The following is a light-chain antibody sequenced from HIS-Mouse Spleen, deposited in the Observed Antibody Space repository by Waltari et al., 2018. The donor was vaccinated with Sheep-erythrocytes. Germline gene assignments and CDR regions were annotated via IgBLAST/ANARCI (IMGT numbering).Light chain of an antibody. Sequence: QSALTQPASVSGSPGQSITISCTGTSSDVGSYNLVSWYQQHPGTAPKLMIYEGSKRPSGVSNRFSGSKCGNPASLTISGLQAEDEADYYCCSYAGSSTPWVFGGGTKLTVL. V-gene: IGLV2-23*01. J-gene: IGLJ3*02. CDR1: SSDVGSYNL. CDR2: EGS. CDR3: CSYAGSSTPWV.